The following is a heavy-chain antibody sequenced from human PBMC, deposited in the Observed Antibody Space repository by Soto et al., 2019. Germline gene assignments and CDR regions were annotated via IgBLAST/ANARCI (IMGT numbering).Heavy chain of an antibody. V-gene: IGHV3-9*01. CDR3: AKDMFPYCSSTSCYAGFDY. CDR1: GFTFDDYA. J-gene: IGHJ4*02. Sequence: GGSLRLSCAASGFTFDDYAMHWVRQAPGKGLEWVSGISWNSGSIGYADSVKGRFTISRDNAKNSLYLQMNSLRAEDTALYYCAKDMFPYCSSTSCYAGFDYWGQGTLVTVSS. CDR2: ISWNSGSI. D-gene: IGHD2-2*01.